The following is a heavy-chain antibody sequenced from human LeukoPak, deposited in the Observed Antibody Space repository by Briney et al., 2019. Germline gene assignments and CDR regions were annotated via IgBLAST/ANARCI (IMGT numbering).Heavy chain of an antibody. J-gene: IGHJ4*02. CDR3: ATSPNYYDSSGYALSDY. Sequence: SVKVSCKASGGTFSSYAISWVRQAPGQGLEWMGGIIPIFGTANYAQKFQGRVTITADESTSTAYMELSSLRSEDTAVYYCATSPNYYDSSGYALSDYWGQGTLVTVSS. D-gene: IGHD3-22*01. CDR1: GGTFSSYA. CDR2: IIPIFGTA. V-gene: IGHV1-69*13.